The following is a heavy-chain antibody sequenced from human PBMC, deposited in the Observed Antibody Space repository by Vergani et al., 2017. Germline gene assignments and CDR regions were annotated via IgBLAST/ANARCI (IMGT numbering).Heavy chain of an antibody. CDR2: ISGSGGNT. J-gene: IGHJ4*02. V-gene: IGHV3-23*01. D-gene: IGHD3-10*01. Sequence: EVQLLESGGGLVQPGGSLRLSCAASGFTFSSYAMNWVRQAPGKGLEWVSVISGSGGNTYYADSVKGRFTIARDNSKNTLYLQMNSLRAEDTAIYYCAKDRLLWFGEFGVAFGSNSDYWGQGTLVTVSS. CDR1: GFTFSSYA. CDR3: AKDRLLWFGEFGVAFGSNSDY.